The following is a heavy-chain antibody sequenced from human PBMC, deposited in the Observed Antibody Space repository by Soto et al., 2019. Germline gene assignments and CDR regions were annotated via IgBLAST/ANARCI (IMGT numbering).Heavy chain of an antibody. J-gene: IGHJ6*02. CDR1: GYTFTSYA. Sequence: GASVKVSCKASGYTFTSYAMHWVRQAPGQRLEWMGWINAGNGNTKYSQKFQGRVTITRDTSASTAYMELSSLRSEDTAVYYCARDGGSGTPVAGTQDRYNYYGMDVWGQGTTVTVSS. CDR3: ARDGGSGTPVAGTQDRYNYYGMDV. CDR2: INAGNGNT. D-gene: IGHD6-19*01. V-gene: IGHV1-3*01.